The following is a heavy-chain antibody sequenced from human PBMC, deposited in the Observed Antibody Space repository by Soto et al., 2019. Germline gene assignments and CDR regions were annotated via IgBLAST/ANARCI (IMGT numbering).Heavy chain of an antibody. J-gene: IGHJ5*02. D-gene: IGHD3-3*01. CDR2: ISAYNGNT. CDR3: ARDVMESVRTKGKLYNWFDP. Sequence: GASVKVSCKASGYTFTSYGISWVRQAPGQGLEWMGWISAYNGNTNYAQKLQGRVTMTTDTSTSTAYMELRGLRSDDTAVYYCARDVMESVRTKGKLYNWFDPWGQGTLVTVSS. CDR1: GYTFTSYG. V-gene: IGHV1-18*01.